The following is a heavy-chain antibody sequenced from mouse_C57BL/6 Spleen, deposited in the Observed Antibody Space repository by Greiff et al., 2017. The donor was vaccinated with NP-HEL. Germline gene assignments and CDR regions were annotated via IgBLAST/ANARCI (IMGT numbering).Heavy chain of an antibody. CDR1: GYTFTDYY. Sequence: VQLQQSGPELVKPGASVKISCKASGYTFTDYYMNWVKQSHGKSLEWIGDINPKNGGTSYNQQFKGKATLTVDKSSSTAYMELRSLTSEDSAVYYCARMRGFAYWGQGTLVTVSA. CDR3: ARMRGFAY. CDR2: INPKNGGT. J-gene: IGHJ3*01. V-gene: IGHV1-26*01.